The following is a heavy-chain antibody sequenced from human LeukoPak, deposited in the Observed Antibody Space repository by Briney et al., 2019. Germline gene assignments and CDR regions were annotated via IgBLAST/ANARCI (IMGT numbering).Heavy chain of an antibody. CDR2: VYYSGST. J-gene: IGHJ4*02. Sequence: SETLSLTCTVSGVSITSYYWSWIRQPPGSGLEWIGSVYYSGSTNYNPSLKSRVTISVDTSKNQLSLNLTSVTAAETAVYYCARHRYQLYGFDYWGQGTLVTVSS. CDR3: ARHRYQLYGFDY. V-gene: IGHV4-59*08. D-gene: IGHD4-17*01. CDR1: GVSITSYY.